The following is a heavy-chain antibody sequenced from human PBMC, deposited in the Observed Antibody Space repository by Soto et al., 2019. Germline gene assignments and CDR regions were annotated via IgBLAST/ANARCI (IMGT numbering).Heavy chain of an antibody. D-gene: IGHD3-22*01. CDR2: IFSNDEK. CDR3: ARILGWDDCDSNMWPFDY. Sequence: QVTLKESGPVLVKPTETLTLTCTVSGFSLSNARMGVSWIRQPPGKALEWLAHIFSNDEKAYGTSLKSRLTNSKDTSKSQVVLTMTNMDPEDTAIYYCARILGWDDCDSNMWPFDYWGQGTLVTVSS. V-gene: IGHV2-26*01. J-gene: IGHJ4*02. CDR1: GFSLSNARMG.